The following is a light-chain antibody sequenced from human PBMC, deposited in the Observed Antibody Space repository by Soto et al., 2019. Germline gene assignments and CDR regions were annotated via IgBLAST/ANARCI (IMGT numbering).Light chain of an antibody. V-gene: IGKV4-1*01. CDR1: QSVLYSSNNKNY. CDR3: QQYYSTPLA. Sequence: DIVMTQSPDSLAVSLGERATINCKSSQSVLYSSNNKNYLAWYQQKPRQPPKLLIYWASTRESGVPDRFSGSGSGTDFTLTISSLQADYVAVYYCQQYYSTPLAFGQGTKVEIK. J-gene: IGKJ1*01. CDR2: WAS.